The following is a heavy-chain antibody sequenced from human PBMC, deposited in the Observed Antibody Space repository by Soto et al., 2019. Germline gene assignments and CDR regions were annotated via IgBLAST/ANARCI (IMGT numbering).Heavy chain of an antibody. J-gene: IGHJ4*02. CDR3: ARSVAVRRAQIGC. Sequence: SETLSLTCSVSGGSISGSYWSWIRQSPGKGLEWLGYVYYTGSTNYSPSLRSRVSISVDTSKNEFSLRLSSVTAADTAVYLCARSVAVRRAQIGCWGQGTQVTVSS. CDR1: GGSISGSY. CDR2: VYYTGST. D-gene: IGHD3-3*01. V-gene: IGHV4-59*01.